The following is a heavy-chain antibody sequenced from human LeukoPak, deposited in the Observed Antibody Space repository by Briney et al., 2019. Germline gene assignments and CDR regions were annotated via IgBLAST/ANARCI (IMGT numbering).Heavy chain of an antibody. Sequence: ASVKVSCKASGYTFTSYGISWVRQAPGQGLEWMGWISAYNGNTNYAQKFQGRVTMTRDTSISTAYMELSRLRSDDTAVYYCASSSYDILTGYQRGTFDYWGQGTLVTVSS. V-gene: IGHV1-18*01. J-gene: IGHJ4*02. D-gene: IGHD3-9*01. CDR2: ISAYNGNT. CDR3: ASSSYDILTGYQRGTFDY. CDR1: GYTFTSYG.